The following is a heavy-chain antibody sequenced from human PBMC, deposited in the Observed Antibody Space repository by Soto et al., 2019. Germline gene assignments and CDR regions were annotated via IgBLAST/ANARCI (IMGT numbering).Heavy chain of an antibody. D-gene: IGHD5-18*01. CDR3: ARGSYRLGYPGFDS. V-gene: IGHV4-30-2*01. CDR2: IYKSEST. CDR1: GGSISSADYS. Sequence: SETLSLTCAVSGGSISSADYSWSWIRQPPGKGLEWIGYIYKSESTYYNPSLKSRVTISLGRSKNQFSLNLSSVTAADTAVYYCARGSYRLGYPGFDSWGQGTLGTVSS. J-gene: IGHJ4*02.